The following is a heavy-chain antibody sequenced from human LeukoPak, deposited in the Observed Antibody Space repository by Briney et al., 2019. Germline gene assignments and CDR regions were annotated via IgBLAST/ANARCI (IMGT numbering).Heavy chain of an antibody. CDR1: GFIFRDSG. CDR2: IEYDESSK. V-gene: IGHV3-30*02. CDR3: AKAAGRYSSGWDFDY. D-gene: IGHD6-19*01. Sequence: GGSLRLSCAASGFIFRDSGMHWVRQAPGKGLEWVAYIEYDESSKYFADSVKGRFTISRDNSKNTLYLQMNSLRAEDTAVYYCAKAAGRYSSGWDFDYWGQGTLVTVSS. J-gene: IGHJ4*02.